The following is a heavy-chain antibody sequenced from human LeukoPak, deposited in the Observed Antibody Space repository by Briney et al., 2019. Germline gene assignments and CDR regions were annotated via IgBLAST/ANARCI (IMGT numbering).Heavy chain of an antibody. V-gene: IGHV4-59*01. CDR3: ARDRRRELLHAFDI. J-gene: IGHJ3*02. Sequence: PSETLTLTCTVSGGTISRNYWSWIRQPPGKGLEWIAYIDYSWSTNYNPSLKSRLTISVDASKNQFSLKLSSVTAADTAVYYCARDRRRELLHAFDIWGQGTIVTVS. CDR2: IDYSWST. D-gene: IGHD1-26*01. CDR1: GGTISRNY.